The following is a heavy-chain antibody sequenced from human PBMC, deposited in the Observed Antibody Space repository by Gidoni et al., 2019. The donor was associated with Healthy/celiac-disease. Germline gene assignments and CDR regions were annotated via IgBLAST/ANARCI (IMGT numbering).Heavy chain of an antibody. CDR2: IDWDDDK. J-gene: IGHJ3*02. CDR1: GFSLSTSGMC. D-gene: IGHD3-3*01. V-gene: IGHV2-70*01. Sequence: QVTLRESGHALVKPTQTLTLTCTFSGFSLSTSGMCVSWLRQPPGKALEWLALIDWDDDKYYSTSLKTRLTISKDTSKNQVVLTMTNMDPVDTATYYCARMCYDFWSGYYPNDAFDIWGQGTMVTVSS. CDR3: ARMCYDFWSGYYPNDAFDI.